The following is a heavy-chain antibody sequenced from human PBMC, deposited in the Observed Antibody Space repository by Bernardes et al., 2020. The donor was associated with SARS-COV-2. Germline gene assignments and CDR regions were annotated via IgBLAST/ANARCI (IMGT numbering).Heavy chain of an antibody. Sequence: SETLSLTCTVSGGSISSSSYYWGWIRQPPGKGLEWIGSIYYSGSTYYNPSLKSRVTISVDTSKNQFSLKLSSVTAADTAVYYCASPHVDTVMVNYYGMDVWGQGTTVTVSS. CDR1: GGSISSSSYY. D-gene: IGHD5-18*01. V-gene: IGHV4-39*01. CDR2: IYYSGST. CDR3: ASPHVDTVMVNYYGMDV. J-gene: IGHJ6*02.